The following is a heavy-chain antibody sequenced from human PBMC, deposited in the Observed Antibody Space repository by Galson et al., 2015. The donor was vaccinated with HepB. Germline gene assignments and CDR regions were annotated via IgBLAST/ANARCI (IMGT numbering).Heavy chain of an antibody. D-gene: IGHD3-22*01. CDR2: ISGSGGST. CDR3: ALDRRSGYSITEYFQH. J-gene: IGHJ1*01. V-gene: IGHV3-23*01. CDR1: GFTFSSYA. Sequence: SLRLSCAASGFTFSSYAMSWVRQAPGKGLEWVSAISGSGGSTYYADSVKGRFTISRDNSKNTLYLQMNSLRAEDTAVYYCALDRRSGYSITEYFQHWGQGTLVTVSS.